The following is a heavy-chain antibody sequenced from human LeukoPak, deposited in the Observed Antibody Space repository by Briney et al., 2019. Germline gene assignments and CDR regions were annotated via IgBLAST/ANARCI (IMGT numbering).Heavy chain of an antibody. J-gene: IGHJ4*02. V-gene: IGHV4-4*02. D-gene: IGHD4-17*01. CDR1: GGSISSSNW. Sequence: PSETLSLTCAVSGGSISSSNWWSWVRQPPGKGLEWIGEIYHSGSTNYNPSLKSRVTIPLDKSKNQFSLKLSSVTAADTVVYYCGAGDSYYFDYWGQGTLVTVSS. CDR3: GAGDSYYFDY. CDR2: IYHSGST.